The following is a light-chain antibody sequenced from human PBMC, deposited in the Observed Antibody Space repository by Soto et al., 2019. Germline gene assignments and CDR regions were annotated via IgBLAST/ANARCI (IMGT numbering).Light chain of an antibody. CDR3: QQYNSYWT. J-gene: IGKJ1*01. CDR2: DAS. CDR1: QSVRSGR. Sequence: EIVLTQSPDTLSLSPGERATLSCRASQSVRSGRLAWYQQKPGQAPRLVIFDASNRASGIPVRFSGSGSGTDFTLTISRLEPEDFATYYCQQYNSYWTFGQGTKVDIK. V-gene: IGKV3-20*01.